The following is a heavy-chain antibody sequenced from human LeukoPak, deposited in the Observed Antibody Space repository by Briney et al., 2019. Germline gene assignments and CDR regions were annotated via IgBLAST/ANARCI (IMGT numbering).Heavy chain of an antibody. CDR2: ISYDGSNK. Sequence: GGSLRLSCAASGFTFSSYGMHWVRQAPGKGLEWVAVISYDGSNKYYADSVKGRFTISRDNSKNTLYLQMNSLRAEDTAVYYCAKDAVVVVAATQVGAFDIWGQGTMVTVSS. CDR1: GFTFSSYG. V-gene: IGHV3-30*18. CDR3: AKDAVVVVAATQVGAFDI. J-gene: IGHJ3*02. D-gene: IGHD2-15*01.